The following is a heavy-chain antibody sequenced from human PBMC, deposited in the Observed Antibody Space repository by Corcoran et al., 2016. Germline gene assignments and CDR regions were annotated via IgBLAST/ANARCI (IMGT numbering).Heavy chain of an antibody. V-gene: IGHV1-8*01. CDR2: MNPNSGNT. CDR1: GYTFTSYD. CDR3: ARLQTRYYYYYYGMDV. J-gene: IGHJ6*02. Sequence: QVQLVQSGAEVKKPGASVKVSCKASGYTFTSYDINWVRQATGQGLEWMGWMNPNSGNTGYAQKFQGRVTMTRNTSISTAYMELSSLRSEDTAGYYCARLQTRYYYYYYGMDVWGQGTTVTVSS.